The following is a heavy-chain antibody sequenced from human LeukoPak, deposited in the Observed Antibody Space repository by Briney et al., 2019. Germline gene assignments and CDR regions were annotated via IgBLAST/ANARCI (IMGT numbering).Heavy chain of an antibody. CDR2: IYYSGST. CDR3: ARGRNNWNYVSYYFDY. CDR1: GGSISSYY. V-gene: IGHV4-59*12. D-gene: IGHD1-7*01. J-gene: IGHJ4*02. Sequence: SETLSLTCTVSGGSISSYYWSWIRQPPGKGLEWIGYIYYSGSTNYNPSLKSRVTISVDTSKNQFSLKLSSVTAADTAVYYCARGRNNWNYVSYYFDYWGQGTLVIVSS.